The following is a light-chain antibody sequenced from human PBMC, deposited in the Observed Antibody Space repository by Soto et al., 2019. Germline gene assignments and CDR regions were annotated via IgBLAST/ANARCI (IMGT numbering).Light chain of an antibody. V-gene: IGKV3-20*01. CDR1: QGVSSSY. Sequence: EIVLTQSPGTLSLSPGERATLSCRASQGVSSSYLAWYQQKPGQPPRLLIYGASSRATGIPDRFSGSGSGTDFTLTITSMEPEDFAVYYCQHYRTSFGGGTKVEIK. CDR3: QHYRTS. CDR2: GAS. J-gene: IGKJ4*01.